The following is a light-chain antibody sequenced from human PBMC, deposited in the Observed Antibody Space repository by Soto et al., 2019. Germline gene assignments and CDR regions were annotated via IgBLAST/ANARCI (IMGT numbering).Light chain of an antibody. CDR3: QQYGSSPIT. Sequence: EIVLTQSPGTLSLSPGERPTLPCRASQSVSSSYLAWYQQKPGQDTRLLIYGASSRDTGIPARFSGSVSGTDVTLTISRLEPEDFAVYDCQQYGSSPITFGQGTRLEIK. V-gene: IGKV3-20*01. CDR1: QSVSSSY. CDR2: GAS. J-gene: IGKJ5*01.